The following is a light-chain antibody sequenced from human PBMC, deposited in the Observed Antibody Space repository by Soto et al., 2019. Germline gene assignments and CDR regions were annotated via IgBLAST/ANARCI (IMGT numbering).Light chain of an antibody. Sequence: EIVLTQSPGTLSLSPGERATLSCRASQSVSSSFLAWYQQKPGQAPRLLIYGASTWTTGIPVRFSGGGSGSDFTLTIGRLEPEDSAVYYCQYYGASSWTFCQGTKVEIK. CDR2: GAS. J-gene: IGKJ1*01. CDR3: QYYGASSWT. CDR1: QSVSSSF. V-gene: IGKV3-20*01.